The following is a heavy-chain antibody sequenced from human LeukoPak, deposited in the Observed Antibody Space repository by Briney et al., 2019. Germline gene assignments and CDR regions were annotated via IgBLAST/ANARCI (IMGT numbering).Heavy chain of an antibody. CDR2: LYSNSIT. CDR1: GFTVNNNY. V-gene: IGHV3-53*01. D-gene: IGHD3-22*01. Sequence: PGGSLRLSCAASGFTVNNNYMTWVRQAPGKGLEWVSVLYSNSITYYAVSVKVLFTISRDSSKNTLYLQMNSLRAEDTAVYYCARGINMMIVAPGYWGQGTLVTVSS. CDR3: ARGINMMIVAPGY. J-gene: IGHJ4*02.